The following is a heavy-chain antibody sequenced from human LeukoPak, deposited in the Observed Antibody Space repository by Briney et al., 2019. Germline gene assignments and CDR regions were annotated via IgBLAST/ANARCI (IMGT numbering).Heavy chain of an antibody. Sequence: QAGGSLRLSCVASGFFFSNYDMNWVRQAPGKGLEWVSGLSSSGGSTFYADSVKGRFTISRDNAKNSLYLQMNSLRAEDTALYYCAREEFDYWGQGTLVTVSS. J-gene: IGHJ4*02. V-gene: IGHV3-23*01. CDR1: GFFFSNYD. CDR3: AREEFDY. CDR2: LSSSGGST.